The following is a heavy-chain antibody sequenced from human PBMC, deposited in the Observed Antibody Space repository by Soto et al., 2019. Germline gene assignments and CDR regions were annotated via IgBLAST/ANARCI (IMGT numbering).Heavy chain of an antibody. J-gene: IGHJ6*02. CDR1: GGTFSSYA. CDR3: ASTPYSSSSVAYYYGMDV. Sequence: SVKVSCKASGGTFSSYAISWVRQAPGQGLEWMGGIIPIFGTANYAQKFQGRVTITADESTSTAYMELSSLRSEDTAVYYCASTPYSSSSVAYYYGMDVWGQGTTVTVSS. V-gene: IGHV1-69*13. CDR2: IIPIFGTA. D-gene: IGHD6-6*01.